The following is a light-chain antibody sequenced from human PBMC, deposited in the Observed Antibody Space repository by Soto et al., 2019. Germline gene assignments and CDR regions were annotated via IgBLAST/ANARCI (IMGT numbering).Light chain of an antibody. CDR1: SSDVGGYNY. V-gene: IGLV2-14*01. CDR2: DVS. J-gene: IGLJ1*01. CDR3: SSYTSSSPPYV. Sequence: QSALPQPASVSGSPGQSITISCTGTSSDVGGYNYVSWYQQHPGKAPKLMIYDVSNRPSGVSNRFSGSKSGNTASLTISGLQAEDEADYYCSSYTSSSPPYVFGTGTKVTVL.